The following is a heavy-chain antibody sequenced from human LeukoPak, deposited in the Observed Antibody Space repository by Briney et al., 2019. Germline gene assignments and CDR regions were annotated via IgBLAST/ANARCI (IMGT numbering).Heavy chain of an antibody. V-gene: IGHV3-7*01. J-gene: IGHJ5*02. Sequence: LPGGSLRLSCAASGFTLSTYWMSWVRQAPGKGLEWVANIKQDGSEKYYVDSVKGRFTISRDNAKNSLYLQMNSLRAGDTAMYYCVRDNPRCCGVVPANVDDLWGQGTLVTVSS. CDR3: VRDNPRCCGVVPANVDDL. CDR1: GFTLSTYW. D-gene: IGHD2-21*02. CDR2: IKQDGSEK.